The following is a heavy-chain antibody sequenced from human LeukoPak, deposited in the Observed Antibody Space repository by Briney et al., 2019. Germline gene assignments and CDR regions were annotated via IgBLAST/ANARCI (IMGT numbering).Heavy chain of an antibody. V-gene: IGHV3-23*01. Sequence: GGSLRLSCVTSGFIPSTYAMSWVRQAPGKGLEWVSIISGSGERTYYADSVKGRFTVSRDNSKNTLYLQMKSLRAEDTAVYYCVSQSYSGSDNYYFDYWGQGTLVAVSS. CDR3: VSQSYSGSDNYYFDY. CDR2: ISGSGERT. CDR1: GFIPSTYA. J-gene: IGHJ4*02. D-gene: IGHD1-26*01.